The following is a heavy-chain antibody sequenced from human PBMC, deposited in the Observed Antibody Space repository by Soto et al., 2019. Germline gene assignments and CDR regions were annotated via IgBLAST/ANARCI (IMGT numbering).Heavy chain of an antibody. D-gene: IGHD2-15*01. Sequence: NPGGSLRLSCAASGFTFSDYYMSWIRQAPGKGLEWVSYISSSGSTIYYADSVKGRFTISRDNAKNSLYLQMNSLRAEDTAVYYCTTDCSGGSCDIWGQGTMVTVSS. J-gene: IGHJ3*02. V-gene: IGHV3-11*01. CDR2: ISSSGSTI. CDR1: GFTFSDYY. CDR3: TTDCSGGSCDI.